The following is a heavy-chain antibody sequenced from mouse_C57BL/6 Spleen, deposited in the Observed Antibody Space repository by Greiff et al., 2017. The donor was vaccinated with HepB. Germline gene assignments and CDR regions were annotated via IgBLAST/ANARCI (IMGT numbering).Heavy chain of an antibody. J-gene: IGHJ4*01. CDR3: ARRDYYGSSSYYYAMDY. CDR2: INPNNGGT. CDR1: GYTFTDYY. V-gene: IGHV1-26*01. D-gene: IGHD1-1*01. Sequence: EVKLQQSGPELVKPGASVKISCKASGYTFTDYYMNWVKQSHGKSLEWIGDINPNNGGTSYNQKFKGKATLTVDKSSSTAYMELRSLTSEDSAVYYCARRDYYGSSSYYYAMDYWGQGTSVTVSS.